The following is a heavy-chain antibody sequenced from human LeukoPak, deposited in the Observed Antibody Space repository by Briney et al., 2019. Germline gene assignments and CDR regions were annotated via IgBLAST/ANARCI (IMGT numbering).Heavy chain of an antibody. J-gene: IGHJ4*02. CDR3: ARHNGATISDVDY. Sequence: GESLKISCKGSGYSFTSSWICWVRQMPGKGLEWMGIIYPSDSDTRYSPSFQGLVTISVDKSISTAYLQWNSLKASDTAMYYCARHNGATISDVDYWGQGTLVTVSS. D-gene: IGHD5-12*01. CDR1: GYSFTSSW. V-gene: IGHV5-51*01. CDR2: IYPSDSDT.